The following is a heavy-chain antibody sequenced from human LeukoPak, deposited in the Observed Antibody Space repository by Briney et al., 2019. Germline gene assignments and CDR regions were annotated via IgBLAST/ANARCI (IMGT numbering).Heavy chain of an antibody. D-gene: IGHD5-12*01. Sequence: GGSLRLSCATSGFTFSDYYMSWIRQAPGKGLEWISFINSYSNTIYYADSVKGRFTISRDNAKNSLYLQMNSLRAEDTAVYYCASSPGGVDSGYDYVAGDAFDIWGQGTMVTVSS. CDR3: ASSPGGVDSGYDYVAGDAFDI. CDR1: GFTFSDYY. V-gene: IGHV3-11*01. J-gene: IGHJ3*02. CDR2: INSYSNTI.